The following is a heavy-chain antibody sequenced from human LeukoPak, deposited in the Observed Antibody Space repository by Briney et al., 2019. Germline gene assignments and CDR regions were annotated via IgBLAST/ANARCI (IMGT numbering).Heavy chain of an antibody. J-gene: IGHJ6*03. CDR2: INHSGST. V-gene: IGHV4-34*01. CDR1: GGSFSGYY. D-gene: IGHD4-17*01. Sequence: SETLSLTCAVYGGSFSGYYWSWIRQPPGKGLEWIGEINHSGSTNYNPSLQSRVTMSVDKSKNQFSLKLSSVTAADTAVYYRAREGGYGDFRVHYYYYYMDVWGQGTTVTISS. CDR3: AREGGYGDFRVHYYYYYMDV.